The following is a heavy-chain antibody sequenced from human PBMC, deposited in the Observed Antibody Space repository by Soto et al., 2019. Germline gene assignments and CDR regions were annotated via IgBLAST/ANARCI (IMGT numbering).Heavy chain of an antibody. CDR1: GFTFSSYA. J-gene: IGHJ6*03. D-gene: IGHD3-3*01. Sequence: GGSLRLSCAASGFTFSSYAMSWVRQAPGKGLEWVSAISGSGGSTYYADSVKGRFTISRDNSKNTRYLQMNSLRAEETAVYYCAKPTTIFNFGYRYYMDVWGKGTTVTVSS. CDR3: AKPTTIFNFGYRYYMDV. V-gene: IGHV3-23*01. CDR2: ISGSGGST.